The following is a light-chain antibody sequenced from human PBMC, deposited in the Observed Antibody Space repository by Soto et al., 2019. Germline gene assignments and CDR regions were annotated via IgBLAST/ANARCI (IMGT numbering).Light chain of an antibody. Sequence: QSALTQPPSASGSPGQSVTISCTGSSSDVGAYNYVSWYQQHPGKAPKLIIHGVTNRPSGVSNRFSGSKSDYTASLTISGLQAEDEADYYCSSYTTAYFYVFGTGTKVTVL. J-gene: IGLJ1*01. CDR3: SSYTTAYFYV. V-gene: IGLV2-14*01. CDR2: GVT. CDR1: SSDVGAYNY.